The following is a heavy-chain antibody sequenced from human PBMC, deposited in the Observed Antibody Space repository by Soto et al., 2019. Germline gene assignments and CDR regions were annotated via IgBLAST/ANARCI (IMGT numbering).Heavy chain of an antibody. CDR3: ARGDSTDCSNGVCSFFYNHDMDV. V-gene: IGHV1-2*04. CDR2: INPKSGGT. J-gene: IGHJ6*02. D-gene: IGHD2-8*01. CDR1: GYSFTDYH. Sequence: GASVTFSCKASGYSFTDYHIHWVRQAPGQGLEWLGRINPKSGGTSTAQKFQGWVTMTTDTSISTASMELTRLTSDDTAIYYCARGDSTDCSNGVCSFFYNHDMDVWGQGTTVTVSS.